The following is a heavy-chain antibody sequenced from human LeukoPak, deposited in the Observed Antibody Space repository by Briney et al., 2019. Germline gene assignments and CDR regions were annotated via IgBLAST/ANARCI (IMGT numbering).Heavy chain of an antibody. J-gene: IGHJ6*02. CDR2: IIPILGIA. V-gene: IGHV1-69*04. D-gene: IGHD2-2*01. Sequence: GASVKVSYKASGGTFSSYAISWVRQAPGQGLEWMGRIIPILGIANYAQKFQGRVTITADKSTSTAYMELSSLRSEDTAVYYCARVPADNYYYYGMDVWGQGTTVTVSS. CDR1: GGTFSSYA. CDR3: ARVPADNYYYYGMDV.